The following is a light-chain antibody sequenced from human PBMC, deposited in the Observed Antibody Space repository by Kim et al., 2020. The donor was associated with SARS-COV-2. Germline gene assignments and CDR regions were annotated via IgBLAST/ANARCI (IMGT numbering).Light chain of an antibody. CDR3: SSYTSISTWV. J-gene: IGLJ3*02. V-gene: IGLV2-14*03. CDR1: SSDVGGYNY. Sequence: QSALTQPASVSGSPGQSITISCTGSSSDVGGYNYVSWYQQHPGKAPKLLISDVTERPSGVSNRFSGSKSGNTSSLTISGLQAEDEADYYFSSYTSISTWVLGGGTQLTVL. CDR2: DVT.